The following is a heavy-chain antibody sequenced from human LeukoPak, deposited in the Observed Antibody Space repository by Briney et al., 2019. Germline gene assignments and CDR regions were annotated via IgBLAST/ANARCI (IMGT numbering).Heavy chain of an antibody. CDR2: IYNNANT. Sequence: PSETLSFTCTVSGDSIIKDYYCWAWIRRPPGKGLEWIGTIYNNANTYYNPPLESRVTMSVDTSKNQISLTLTSVTAADTAVYYCARDHIDGFNPNNWFDPWGQGTLVTVSS. CDR3: ARDHIDGFNPNNWFDP. CDR1: GDSIIKDYYC. D-gene: IGHD5-24*01. J-gene: IGHJ5*02. V-gene: IGHV4-39*07.